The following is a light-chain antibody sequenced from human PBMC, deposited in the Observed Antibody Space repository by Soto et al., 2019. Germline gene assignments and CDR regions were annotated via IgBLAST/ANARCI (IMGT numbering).Light chain of an antibody. CDR2: QTS. J-gene: IGKJ1*01. CDR1: QYINTR. CDR3: HQYNHWLTWT. V-gene: IGKV3-15*01. Sequence: EIVLTQSPATLSSFPGDRVTLSCRASQYINTRLAWYQHRPGQAPRLLIYQTSTRATGIPARFSGSGSGTEFTLTISSLQSEDFAVYYCHQYNHWLTWTFGQGTKVDIK.